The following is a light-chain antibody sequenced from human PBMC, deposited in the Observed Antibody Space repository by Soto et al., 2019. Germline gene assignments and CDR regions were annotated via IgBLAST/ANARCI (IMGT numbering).Light chain of an antibody. CDR3: QQLNSYPHT. CDR2: DAA. V-gene: IGKV1-9*01. CDR1: QDISSY. Sequence: IQLTQSPSSLSASVGDRVTITYRASQDISSYLAWYQQTPGKAPILLIYDAATLQSGVPSRFSGSGSGTDFTLTISSLQPEDFATYYCQQLNSYPHTFGQGTKLVIK. J-gene: IGKJ2*01.